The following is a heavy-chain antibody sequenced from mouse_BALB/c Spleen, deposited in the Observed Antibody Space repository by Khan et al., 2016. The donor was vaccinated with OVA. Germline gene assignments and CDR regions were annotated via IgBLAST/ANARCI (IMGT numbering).Heavy chain of an antibody. J-gene: IGHJ4*01. V-gene: IGHV3-2*02. CDR1: GYSITSDYA. Sequence: VQLQQPGPGLVKPSQSLSLTCTVTGYSITSDYAWNWIRQFPGNKLEWMGYISSSGSTNYNPALKSRISITRDPSKNQFFLQLNSVTTEDTATYYCARDGSRYNYAMDYWGQGTSVTVSS. CDR3: ARDGSRYNYAMDY. CDR2: ISSSGST. D-gene: IGHD2-3*01.